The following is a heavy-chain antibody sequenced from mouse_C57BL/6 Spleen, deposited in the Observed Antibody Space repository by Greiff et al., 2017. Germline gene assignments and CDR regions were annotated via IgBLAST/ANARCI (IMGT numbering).Heavy chain of an antibody. Sequence: EVKLMESGGGLVQPGGSLSLSCAASGFTFTDYYMSWVRQPPGKALEWLGFIRNKANGYTTEYSASVKGRFTISRDNSQSILYLQMNALRAEDSATYYCARYGGEVDFDYWGQGTTLTVSS. CDR1: GFTFTDYY. D-gene: IGHD1-1*01. CDR2: IRNKANGYTT. CDR3: ARYGGEVDFDY. V-gene: IGHV7-3*01. J-gene: IGHJ2*01.